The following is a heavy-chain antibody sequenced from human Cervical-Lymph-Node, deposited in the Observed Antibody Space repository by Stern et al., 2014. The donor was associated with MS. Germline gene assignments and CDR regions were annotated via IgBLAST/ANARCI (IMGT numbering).Heavy chain of an antibody. CDR2: ISPTTGTT. CDR3: ARDIAAAATGFDY. D-gene: IGHD6-13*01. Sequence: QVQLLQPGAAVREPWNSVKVSCKTSGYTLTNHYIHWVRQAPGQGIEWMGIISPTTGTTTHAQKFQGRVTMTRDTATSTVYMDLSSLRSEDTAVYCCARDIAAAATGFDYWGQGTLLTVSS. J-gene: IGHJ4*02. CDR1: GYTLTNHY. V-gene: IGHV1-46*01.